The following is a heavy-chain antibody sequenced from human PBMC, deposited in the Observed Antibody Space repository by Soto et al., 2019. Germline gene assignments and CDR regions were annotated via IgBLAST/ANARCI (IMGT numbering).Heavy chain of an antibody. CDR3: ARERGGYSSDF. CDR2: INGDGDYT. J-gene: IGHJ4*02. V-gene: IGHV3-74*01. D-gene: IGHD2-15*01. Sequence: EVQLVESGGGLAQPGGSLRLSCAASGFSFSSYWMHWLRQVPGKGLVWVSRINGDGDYTNYADSVKGRFTISRDNAKNTLYLQMNSLRAEDTAVYYCARERGGYSSDFWGQGTLVTVSS. CDR1: GFSFSSYW.